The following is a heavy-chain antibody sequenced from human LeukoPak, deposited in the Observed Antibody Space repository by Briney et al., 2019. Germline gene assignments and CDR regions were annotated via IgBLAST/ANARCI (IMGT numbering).Heavy chain of an antibody. V-gene: IGHV4-59*02. CDR3: ARDNWNYGSSMDV. CDR2: IYYSGST. D-gene: IGHD1-7*01. Sequence: SETLSLTCTVSGGSVSSYHWSWIRQPPGKGLEWIGYIYYSGSTNYNPSLKSRVTISVDTSKNQFSLKLSSVTAADTAVYHCARDNWNYGSSMDVWGQGTTVTVSS. CDR1: GGSVSSYH. J-gene: IGHJ6*02.